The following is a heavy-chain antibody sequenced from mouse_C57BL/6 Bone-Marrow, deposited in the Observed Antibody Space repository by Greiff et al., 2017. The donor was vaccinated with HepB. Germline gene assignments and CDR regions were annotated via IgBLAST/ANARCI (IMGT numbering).Heavy chain of an antibody. CDR3: TRNYYGSSHWYFDV. CDR2: IDPETGGT. J-gene: IGHJ1*03. V-gene: IGHV1-15*01. CDR1: GYTFTDYE. D-gene: IGHD1-1*01. Sequence: VQRVESGAELVRPGASVTLSCKASGYTFTDYEMHWVKQTPVHGLEWIGAIDPETGGTAYNQKFKGKAILTAYKSSSTAYMELRSLTSEDSAVYYCTRNYYGSSHWYFDVWGTGTTVTVSS.